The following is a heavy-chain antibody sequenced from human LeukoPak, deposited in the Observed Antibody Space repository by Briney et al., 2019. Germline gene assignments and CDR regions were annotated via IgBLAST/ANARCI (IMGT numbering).Heavy chain of an antibody. CDR3: AKDRGNDYGVFDY. D-gene: IGHD4-17*01. V-gene: IGHV3-48*01. J-gene: IGHJ4*02. CDR1: GFIFSSYS. Sequence: GGSLRLSCAASGFIFSSYSMNWVRQTPGKGLEWISYISSGSGTTYYGDSVQGRFITSRDNAKNSLHLQMNSLRAEDTGAYYCAKDRGNDYGVFDYWGQGILVTVSS. CDR2: ISSGSGTT.